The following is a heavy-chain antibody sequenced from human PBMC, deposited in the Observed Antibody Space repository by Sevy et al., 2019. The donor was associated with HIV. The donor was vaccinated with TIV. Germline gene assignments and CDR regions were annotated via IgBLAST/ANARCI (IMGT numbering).Heavy chain of an antibody. J-gene: IGHJ4*02. CDR1: GFSFSDSD. V-gene: IGHV3-13*01. CDR2: IGTLGDT. D-gene: IGHD2-21*01. Sequence: GGSLRLSCAGYGFSFSDSDMHWVRHPTGKSLEWISSIGTLGDTFYADSMKGRFTISRDNAKSSLYLQMSNLRAGDTAVYYCVRGLQTHCDRTACPLDHWGQGTLVTVSS. CDR3: VRGLQTHCDRTACPLDH.